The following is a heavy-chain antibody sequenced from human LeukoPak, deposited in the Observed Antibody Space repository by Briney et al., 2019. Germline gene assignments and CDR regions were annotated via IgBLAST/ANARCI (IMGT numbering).Heavy chain of an antibody. V-gene: IGHV3-21*01. CDR3: AREKYGSGSYFQIPSWTFDY. CDR2: ISSSSSYI. Sequence: GGSLRLSCAASGFTFSSYIMTWVRQAPGKGLEWVSSISSSSSYIYYADSVKGRFTISRDNAKNSLYLQMNSLRAEDTAVYYCAREKYGSGSYFQIPSWTFDYWGQGTLVTVSS. J-gene: IGHJ4*02. CDR1: GFTFSSYI. D-gene: IGHD3-10*01.